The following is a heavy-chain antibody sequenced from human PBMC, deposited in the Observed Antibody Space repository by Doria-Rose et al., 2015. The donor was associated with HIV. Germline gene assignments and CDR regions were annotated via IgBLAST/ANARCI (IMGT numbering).Heavy chain of an antibody. D-gene: IGHD3-16*01. J-gene: IGHJ4*02. V-gene: IGHV4-38-2*02. Sequence: QVQLQESGPGLVKPSETLSLTCTVSGASISGDNYWGWIRQPPGKGLEWIRSYYSSGRTYYTPPLKLRTTIPAPTSKTQFSLNLSSRAAADTAVYYCVMMPHYWGQETLVTVSP. CDR2: YYSSGRT. CDR3: VMMPHY. CDR1: GASISGDNY.